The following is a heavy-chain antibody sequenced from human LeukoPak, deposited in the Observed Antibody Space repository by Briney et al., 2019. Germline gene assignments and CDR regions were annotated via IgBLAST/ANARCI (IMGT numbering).Heavy chain of an antibody. Sequence: GGSLRLSCAASGFTFSSYAMSWVRQAPGKGLEWVSSISGSGYNTYYANSVKSRFSISRDNSKNTLDLQMNSLRAEDTAVYYCAKDYIGYDQDFDYWGQGTLDTVSS. CDR3: AKDYIGYDQDFDY. CDR2: ISGSGYNT. J-gene: IGHJ4*02. V-gene: IGHV3-23*01. D-gene: IGHD2-2*01. CDR1: GFTFSSYA.